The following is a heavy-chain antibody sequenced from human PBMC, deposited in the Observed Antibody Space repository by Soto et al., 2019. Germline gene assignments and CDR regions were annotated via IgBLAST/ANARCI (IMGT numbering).Heavy chain of an antibody. CDR2: IWYGGGNE. D-gene: IGHD2-2*01. Sequence: QVQLVESGGGVVQPGRSLRLSCAASGFTISDYAMHWVRQAPGEGLEWVAVIWYGGGNEYYADSVEGRFAISRDNSKNTLYLQMNSLRAEDTAVYYCAGGDCGRTSCYGDYFDLWGQGTLVTVSS. CDR1: GFTISDYA. V-gene: IGHV3-33*01. J-gene: IGHJ4*02. CDR3: AGGDCGRTSCYGDYFDL.